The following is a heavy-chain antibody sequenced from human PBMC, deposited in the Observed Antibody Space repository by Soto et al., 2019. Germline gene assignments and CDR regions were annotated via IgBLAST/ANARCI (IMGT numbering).Heavy chain of an antibody. Sequence: PSETLSLTCTVSGVSISSSSYYWGWIRQPPGKGLEWIGSIYYSGSTYYNPSLKSRVTISVDTSKNQFSLKLSSVTAADTAVYYCARHRSDYDILTGYPGYWGQGTLVT. V-gene: IGHV4-39*01. CDR1: GVSISSSSYY. CDR2: IYYSGST. CDR3: ARHRSDYDILTGYPGY. D-gene: IGHD3-9*01. J-gene: IGHJ4*02.